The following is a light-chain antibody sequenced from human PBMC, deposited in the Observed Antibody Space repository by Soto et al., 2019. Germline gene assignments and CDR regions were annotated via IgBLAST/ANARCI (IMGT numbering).Light chain of an antibody. V-gene: IGLV1-44*01. CDR1: SSNIGSNT. CDR3: AAWDDSLNGSYV. J-gene: IGLJ1*01. Sequence: QSVLTQPPSASGTPGQRVTISCSGSSSNIGSNTVNWYQQLPGTAPKLLIYSNNQRPSGFPDRFSGSKSGTSASLAISGLQSEDEADYYCAAWDDSLNGSYVFGTGTKLTVL. CDR2: SNN.